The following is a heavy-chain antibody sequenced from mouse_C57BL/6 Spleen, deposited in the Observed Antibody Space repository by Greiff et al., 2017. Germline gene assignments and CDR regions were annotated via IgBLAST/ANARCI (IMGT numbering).Heavy chain of an antibody. J-gene: IGHJ4*01. Sequence: VQLQQSGAELVRPGTSVKVSCKASGYAFTNYLIEWVKQRPGQGLEWIGVINPGSGGTNYNEKFKGKATLTADKSSSTAYMQLSSLTSEDSAVYFCARSSYRGNAMDYWGQGTSVTVSS. CDR2: INPGSGGT. V-gene: IGHV1-54*01. D-gene: IGHD2-14*01. CDR3: ARSSYRGNAMDY. CDR1: GYAFTNYL.